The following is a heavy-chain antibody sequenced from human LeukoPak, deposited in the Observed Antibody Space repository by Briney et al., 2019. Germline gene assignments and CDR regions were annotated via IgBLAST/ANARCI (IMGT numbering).Heavy chain of an antibody. CDR2: ISSSSSYI. CDR1: GFTFSSYS. Sequence: GGSLRLSCAASGFTFSSYSMNWVRQAPGKGLEWVSSISSSSSYIYYADSVKGRFTISRDNAKNSLYLQMNSLRAEDTAVYYCARLVCCSSTSCYAGDWFDPWGQGTLVTVSS. V-gene: IGHV3-21*01. J-gene: IGHJ5*02. CDR3: ARLVCCSSTSCYAGDWFDP. D-gene: IGHD2-2*01.